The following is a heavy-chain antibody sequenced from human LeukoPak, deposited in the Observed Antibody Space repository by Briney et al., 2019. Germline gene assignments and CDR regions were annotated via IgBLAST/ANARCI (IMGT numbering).Heavy chain of an antibody. CDR3: ARDWIQPYPYGMDV. Sequence: GGSLRLPCAASGFTFSSYSMNWVRQAPGKGLEWVSYISSSSSTIYYADSVKGRFTISRDNAKNSLYLQMNSLRAEDTAVYYCARDWIQPYPYGMDVWGQGTTVTVSS. D-gene: IGHD5-18*01. J-gene: IGHJ6*02. CDR2: ISSSSSTI. V-gene: IGHV3-48*01. CDR1: GFTFSSYS.